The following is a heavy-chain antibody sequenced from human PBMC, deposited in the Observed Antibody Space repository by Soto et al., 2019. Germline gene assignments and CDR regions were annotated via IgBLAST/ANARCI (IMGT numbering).Heavy chain of an antibody. Sequence: QLQLQESGPGLVKPSETLSLTCTVSGGSIRSSSYYWGWIRQPPGQGLEWIGSIYYSGSTYYNPSLKSRVTISVDTSKHQFSLKLSSVTAADTAVYYCARHHEYCSSTSCYAWFDPWGQGTLVTVSS. CDR2: IYYSGST. CDR3: ARHHEYCSSTSCYAWFDP. V-gene: IGHV4-39*01. D-gene: IGHD2-2*01. CDR1: GGSIRSSSYY. J-gene: IGHJ5*02.